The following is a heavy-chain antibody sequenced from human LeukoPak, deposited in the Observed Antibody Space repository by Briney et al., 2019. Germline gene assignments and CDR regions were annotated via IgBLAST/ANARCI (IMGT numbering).Heavy chain of an antibody. Sequence: SETLSLTCTVSGGSISSYYWSWIRQPPGKGLEWIGSIYYSGSTYYNPSLKSRVTISVDTSKNQFSLKLSSVTAADTAVYYCARDPIAAAGTDYWGQGTLVTVSS. CDR2: IYYSGST. D-gene: IGHD6-13*01. V-gene: IGHV4-39*07. J-gene: IGHJ4*02. CDR1: GGSISSYY. CDR3: ARDPIAAAGTDY.